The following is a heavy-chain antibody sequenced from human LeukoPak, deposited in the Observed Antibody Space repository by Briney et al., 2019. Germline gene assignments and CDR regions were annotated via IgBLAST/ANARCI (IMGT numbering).Heavy chain of an antibody. Sequence: GGTLRLSCPAYGFTFSSYNMNWVRQAPGKGLEWVSSITFSSSYIYYADSVKGRFTISRDNAKNSLYLQMDSLRAEDTAVYYCARGREGYNSYDYWGQGTLVTVSS. CDR3: ARGREGYNSYDY. CDR2: ITFSSSYI. V-gene: IGHV3-21*01. D-gene: IGHD5-24*01. J-gene: IGHJ4*02. CDR1: GFTFSSYN.